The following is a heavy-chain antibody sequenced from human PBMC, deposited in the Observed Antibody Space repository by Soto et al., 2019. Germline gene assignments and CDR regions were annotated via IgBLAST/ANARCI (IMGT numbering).Heavy chain of an antibody. D-gene: IGHD3-10*01. J-gene: IGHJ5*02. CDR2: IIPIFGTA. Sequence: QVQLVQSGAEVKKAGSSVKVSCKASGGSFSSYAISWVLQAPGQGLEWMGGIIPIFGTANYAQKFQGRVTITADKSTSPAYMDLSSLTCEDTAVSYCPTDRGLYYGSGSYYYNWFDPWGQGTLVTVSS. CDR1: GGSFSSYA. CDR3: PTDRGLYYGSGSYYYNWFDP. V-gene: IGHV1-69*06.